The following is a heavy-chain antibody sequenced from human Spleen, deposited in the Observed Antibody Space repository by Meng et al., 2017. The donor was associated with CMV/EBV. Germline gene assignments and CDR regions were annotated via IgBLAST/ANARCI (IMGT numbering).Heavy chain of an antibody. J-gene: IGHJ4*02. CDR3: AKLPGYCSSTSCYRSVDY. D-gene: IGHD2-2*01. CDR1: GFTFSSYA. Sequence: GESLKISCAASGFTFSSYAMSWVRQAPGKGLEWVSAISGSGGSTYYADSVKGRFTISRDNSKNTLYLQMNSLRAEDTAVYYCAKLPGYCSSTSCYRSVDYWGQGTPVTVSS. V-gene: IGHV3-23*01. CDR2: ISGSGGST.